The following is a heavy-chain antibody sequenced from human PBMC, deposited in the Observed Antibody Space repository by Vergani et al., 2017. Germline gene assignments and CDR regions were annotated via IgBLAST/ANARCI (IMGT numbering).Heavy chain of an antibody. CDR3: ARVVPAAMGGGWFDP. CDR1: GGSFSGYY. CDR2: INHSGST. D-gene: IGHD2-2*01. Sequence: QVQLQQWGAGLLKPSETLSLTCAVYGGSFSGYYWSWIRQPPGKGLEWIGEINHSGSTNYNPSLKSRVTISVDTSKNQFSLKLSSVTAADTAVYYCARVVPAAMGGGWFDPWGQGTLVTVSS. V-gene: IGHV4-34*01. J-gene: IGHJ5*02.